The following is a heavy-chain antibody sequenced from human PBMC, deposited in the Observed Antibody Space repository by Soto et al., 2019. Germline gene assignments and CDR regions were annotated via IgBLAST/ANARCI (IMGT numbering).Heavy chain of an antibody. D-gene: IGHD2-2*01. V-gene: IGHV1-69*02. J-gene: IGHJ4*02. CDR3: ATDAGYCSSTSCPKTMYY. CDR2: IIPILGIA. Sequence: GLEWMGRIIPILGIANYAQKFQGRVTITADKSTSTAYMELSSLRSEDTAVYYCATDAGYCSSTSCPKTMYYWGQGTLVTVS.